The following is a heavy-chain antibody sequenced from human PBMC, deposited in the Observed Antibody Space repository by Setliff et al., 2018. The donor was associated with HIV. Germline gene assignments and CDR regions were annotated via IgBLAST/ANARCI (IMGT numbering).Heavy chain of an antibody. D-gene: IGHD4-17*01. J-gene: IGHJ6*02. CDR3: ARDGDYNYYGMDV. CDR1: GGSISSGAYY. CDR2: IYYSGST. V-gene: IGHV4-61*08. Sequence: SETLSLTCTVSGGSISSGAYYWSWIRQHPGKGLEWIGYIYYSGSTNYNPSLKSRVTISVDTPKNQFSLKLSSVTAADTAVYYCARDGDYNYYGMDVWGQGTTVTVSS.